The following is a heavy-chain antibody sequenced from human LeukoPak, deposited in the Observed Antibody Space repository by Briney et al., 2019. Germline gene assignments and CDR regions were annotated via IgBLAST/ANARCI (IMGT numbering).Heavy chain of an antibody. CDR3: ARHSEYSSGWFDY. CDR2: IYYSGST. Sequence: SETLSLTCTVSGGSISSYYWSWIRQPPGKGLEWIGYIYYSGSTNYNPSPKSRVTISVDTSKNQFSLKLSSVTAADTAVYYCARHSEYSSGWFDYWGQGTLVTVSS. V-gene: IGHV4-59*08. J-gene: IGHJ4*02. CDR1: GGSISSYY. D-gene: IGHD6-19*01.